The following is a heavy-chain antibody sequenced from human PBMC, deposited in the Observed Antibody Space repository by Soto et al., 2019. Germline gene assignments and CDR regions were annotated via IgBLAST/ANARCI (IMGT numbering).Heavy chain of an antibody. CDR2: ISSSSSTI. Sequence: EVQLVESGGGLVQPGGSLRLSCAASGFTFSSCSMNWVRQAPGKGLEWVSYISSSSSTIYYADSVKGRFTISRDNAKNSLYLHMHSLRDGDTAVYYCARLKVVTATDFWGQGTLVTVSS. J-gene: IGHJ4*02. CDR3: ARLKVVTATDF. V-gene: IGHV3-48*02. CDR1: GFTFSSCS. D-gene: IGHD2-21*02.